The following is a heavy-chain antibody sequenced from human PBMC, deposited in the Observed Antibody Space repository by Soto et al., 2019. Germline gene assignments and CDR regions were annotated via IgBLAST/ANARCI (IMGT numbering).Heavy chain of an antibody. Sequence: GESLKISCKGSGYSFTTYWLAWVRQMPGKGLEYMGIIFPGDSDTRYSPSFQGQVTISADQSISTAYLQWTSLKASDIAIYYCARARVSTPRLEDPFDIWGQGTMVTVSS. J-gene: IGHJ3*02. CDR3: ARARVSTPRLEDPFDI. D-gene: IGHD3-3*01. V-gene: IGHV5-51*01. CDR1: GYSFTTYW. CDR2: IFPGDSDT.